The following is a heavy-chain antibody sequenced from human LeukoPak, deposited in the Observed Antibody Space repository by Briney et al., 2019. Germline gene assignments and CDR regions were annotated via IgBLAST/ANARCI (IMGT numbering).Heavy chain of an antibody. CDR1: GFTVSSNY. Sequence: HPGGSLRLSCAASGFTVSSNYMSWVRQAPGKGLEWVSVIYSGGSTYYADSVKGRFTISRDNSKNTLYLQMNSLRAEDTAVYYCANSKRTGEKVGAVLNYFDYWGQGTLVTVSS. CDR2: IYSGGST. V-gene: IGHV3-66*01. D-gene: IGHD1-26*01. CDR3: ANSKRTGEKVGAVLNYFDY. J-gene: IGHJ4*02.